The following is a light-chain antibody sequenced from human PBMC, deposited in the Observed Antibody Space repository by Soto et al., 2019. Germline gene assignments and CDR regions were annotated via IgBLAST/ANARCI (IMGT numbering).Light chain of an antibody. CDR2: EGS. V-gene: IGLV2-23*03. J-gene: IGLJ2*01. CDR3: CSYAGSSTVVV. CDR1: SSDVGSYNL. Sequence: QAVVTQPASVSGSPGQSITISCTGTSSDVGSYNLVSWYQQHPGKAPKLMIYEGSKRPSGVSNRFSGSKSGNTASLTISGLQAEDEADYYCCSYAGSSTVVVFGGGTQLTVL.